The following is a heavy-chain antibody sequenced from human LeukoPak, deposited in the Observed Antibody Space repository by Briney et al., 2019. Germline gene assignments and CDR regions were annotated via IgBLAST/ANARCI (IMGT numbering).Heavy chain of an antibody. V-gene: IGHV3-13*01. CDR2: VGISGDT. CDR3: VRGGIQVSGIDEIDY. D-gene: IGHD6-19*01. Sequence: GGSLRLSCAASGFTFRSYDMHWVRHVTGKGLGWVSAVGISGDTYYAGSVKGRFTISRENAKNSLYLQMNSLTVGDTAVYYCVRGGIQVSGIDEIDYWGQGTLVTVSS. J-gene: IGHJ4*02. CDR1: GFTFRSYD.